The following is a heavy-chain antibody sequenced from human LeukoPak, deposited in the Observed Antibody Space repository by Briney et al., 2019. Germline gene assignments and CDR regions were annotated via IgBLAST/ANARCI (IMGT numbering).Heavy chain of an antibody. J-gene: IGHJ4*02. D-gene: IGHD6-6*01. V-gene: IGHV1-2*02. CDR2: INPNSGGT. CDR1: GYTSTNYY. Sequence: ASVKVSCKASGYTSTNYYMHWVRQAPGQGLEWMGWINPNSGGTRYARTFQGTVTMTRDTSISTAYMEVSRLRSDDTAFYYCARQDSSSSSLDYWGQGTLVTVSS. CDR3: ARQDSSSSSLDY.